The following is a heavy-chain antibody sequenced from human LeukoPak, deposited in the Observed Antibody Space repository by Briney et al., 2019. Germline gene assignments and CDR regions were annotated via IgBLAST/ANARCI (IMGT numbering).Heavy chain of an antibody. CDR3: AKGLVGTEYFQH. J-gene: IGHJ1*01. Sequence: GGSLRLSCAASGFTFRNYGMHWVRQAPGKGLEWVAVIYYDGSNQFCADSVKGRFTISRDNSKNTLSLQMNSLRAEDTAVYHCAKGLVGTEYFQHWGQGTLVTVSS. V-gene: IGHV3-33*06. CDR1: GFTFRNYG. CDR2: IYYDGSNQ. D-gene: IGHD2-8*02.